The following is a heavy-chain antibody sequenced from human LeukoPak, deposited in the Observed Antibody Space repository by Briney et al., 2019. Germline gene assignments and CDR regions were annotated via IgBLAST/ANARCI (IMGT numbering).Heavy chain of an antibody. D-gene: IGHD2-15*01. J-gene: IGHJ4*02. CDR3: ARFGYVAAVDL. CDR2: INSAGAET. CDR1: GFSFSAYW. Sequence: GGSLRLSCAASGFSFSAYWMTWVRQAPGTGLEWVSNINSAGAETYYVDPVKGRFTISRDNAKNLLYLQMNRLRAEDTAVYYCARFGYVAAVDLWGQGTLVTVSS. V-gene: IGHV3-7*03.